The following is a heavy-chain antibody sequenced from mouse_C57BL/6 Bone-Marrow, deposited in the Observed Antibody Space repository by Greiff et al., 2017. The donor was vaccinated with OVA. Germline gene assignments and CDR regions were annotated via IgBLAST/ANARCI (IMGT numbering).Heavy chain of an antibody. V-gene: IGHV3-6*01. CDR3: AREWNYAMDY. J-gene: IGHJ4*01. CDR1: GYSIPSGYY. Sequence: ESGPGLVKPSQSLSLTCSVTGYSIPSGYYWNWIRQFPGNKLEWMGYISYDGSNNYNPSLKNRISITRDTSKNQFFLKLNSVTTEDTATYYCAREWNYAMDYWGQGTSVTVSS. CDR2: ISYDGSN.